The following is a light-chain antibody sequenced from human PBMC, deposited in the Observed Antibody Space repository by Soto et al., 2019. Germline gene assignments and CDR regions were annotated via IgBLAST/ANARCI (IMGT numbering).Light chain of an antibody. CDR1: QGIKSF. V-gene: IGKV1-9*01. Sequence: DIHLTQSPSFLSASVGDRVTITCRASQGIKSFLAWFQQKPGKAPNLLISAASTLQSGVPSRFSGSGSGTEFPLTISGLQPEDVATYYCQQLNSYPLTFGGGTKVEI. CDR3: QQLNSYPLT. J-gene: IGKJ4*01. CDR2: AAS.